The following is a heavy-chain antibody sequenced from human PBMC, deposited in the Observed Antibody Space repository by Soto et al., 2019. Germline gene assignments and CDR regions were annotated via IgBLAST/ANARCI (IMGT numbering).Heavy chain of an antibody. Sequence: SQTLSLTCAISGDSVSSNSAAWNWIRQSPSRGLEWLGRTYYRSKWYNDYAVSVKSRITINPDTSKNQFSLQLNSVSPEDTAVYYCARVYSSSFEYYYYGMDVWGQGTTVTVS. D-gene: IGHD6-6*01. CDR3: ARVYSSSFEYYYYGMDV. CDR2: TYYRSKWYN. J-gene: IGHJ6*02. V-gene: IGHV6-1*01. CDR1: GDSVSSNSAA.